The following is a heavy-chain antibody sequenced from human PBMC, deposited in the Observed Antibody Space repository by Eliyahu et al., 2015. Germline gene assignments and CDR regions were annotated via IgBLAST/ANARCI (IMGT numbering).Heavy chain of an antibody. V-gene: IGHV3-23*04. CDR2: IGGSGGST. CDR1: GFXFNNYA. J-gene: IGHJ2*01. Sequence: EVQVVESGGGLVQPGGSLRLSCAASGFXFNNYAMSWVRXAPGKGLEWVSGIGGSGGSTYYADSVKGRFTISRDNSKNTLYLQMNSLRVEDTAVYYCVKDQFQWEPAVWYFDLWGRGTLVIVSS. CDR3: VKDQFQWEPAVWYFDL. D-gene: IGHD1-26*01.